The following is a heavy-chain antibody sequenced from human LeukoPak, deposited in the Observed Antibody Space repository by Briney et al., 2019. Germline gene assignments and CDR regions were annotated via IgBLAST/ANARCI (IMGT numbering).Heavy chain of an antibody. D-gene: IGHD3-22*01. Sequence: GGSLRLSCAASGFTFSSYAMSWIRQAPGKGLEWVSYISSSGSTIYYADSVKGRFTTSRDNAKNSLYLQMNSLRAEDTAVYYCARLKRNGYYDSSGYYYFDYWGQGTLVTVSS. CDR3: ARLKRNGYYDSSGYYYFDY. CDR2: ISSSGSTI. V-gene: IGHV3-11*04. J-gene: IGHJ4*02. CDR1: GFTFSSYA.